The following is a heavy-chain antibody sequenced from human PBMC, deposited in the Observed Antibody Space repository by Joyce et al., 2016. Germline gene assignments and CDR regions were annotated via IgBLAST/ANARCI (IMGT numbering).Heavy chain of an antibody. CDR3: ARSSYTNGIFDY. Sequence: EVQLVESGGGLVKPGGSLRLSCAASGFTFSSYSRGWVRQAPGKGLEWVSSLSSKSSYIKYTDSVKGRFTIARDNAKNSLYLQMNSLRVEDTAVYYCARSSYTNGIFDYWGQGTLVTVSS. J-gene: IGHJ4*02. D-gene: IGHD2-8*01. CDR2: LSSKSSYI. V-gene: IGHV3-21*01. CDR1: GFTFSSYS.